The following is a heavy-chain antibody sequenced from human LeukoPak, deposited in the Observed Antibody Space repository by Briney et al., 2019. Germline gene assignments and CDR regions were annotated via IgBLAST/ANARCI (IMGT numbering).Heavy chain of an antibody. D-gene: IGHD1-26*01. CDR1: GYTFTSYD. Sequence: ASVKVSCKASGYTFTSYDINWVRQATGQGLEWMGWMNPNSGNTGYAQKFQGRVTMTRNTSISTAYMELSSLRSEDTAVYYCARGTSGSYYHYYYYMDVWGKGTTVTISS. CDR2: MNPNSGNT. V-gene: IGHV1-8*01. CDR3: ARGTSGSYYHYYYYMDV. J-gene: IGHJ6*03.